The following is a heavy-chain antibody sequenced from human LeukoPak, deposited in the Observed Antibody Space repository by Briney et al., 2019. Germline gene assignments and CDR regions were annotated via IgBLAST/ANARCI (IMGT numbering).Heavy chain of an antibody. CDR3: AKDWFEYSSSSGLDY. D-gene: IGHD6-6*01. Sequence: PGGSLRLSCAASGFTFSSYGMSWVRQAPGKGLEWVSAISGSGGSTYYADSVKGRFTISRDNSKNTLYLQMNSLRAEDTAVYYCAKDWFEYSSSSGLDYWGQGTLVTVSS. V-gene: IGHV3-23*01. CDR2: ISGSGGST. J-gene: IGHJ4*02. CDR1: GFTFSSYG.